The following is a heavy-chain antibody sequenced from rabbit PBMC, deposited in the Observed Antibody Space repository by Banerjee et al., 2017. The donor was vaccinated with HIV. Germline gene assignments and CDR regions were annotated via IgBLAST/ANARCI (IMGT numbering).Heavy chain of an antibody. CDR2: INTSSGNT. Sequence: QEQLEESGGDLVKPGASLTLTCTASGFTLSSYWMSWVRQAPGKGLEWIACINTSSGNTVYATWAKGRFTISKTSSTTVTLQMTSLTAADTATYFCARDLAGVIGWNFNFWGPGTLVTVS. CDR3: ARDLAGVIGWNFNF. D-gene: IGHD4-1*01. V-gene: IGHV1S45*01. CDR1: GFTLSSYW. J-gene: IGHJ4*01.